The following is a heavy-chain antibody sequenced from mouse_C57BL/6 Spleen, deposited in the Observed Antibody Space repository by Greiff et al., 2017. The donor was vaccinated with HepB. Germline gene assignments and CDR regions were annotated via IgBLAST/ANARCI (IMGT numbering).Heavy chain of an antibody. Sequence: QVQLQQPGAELVKPGASVKLSCKASGYTFTSYWMLWVKQRPGQGLEWIGEIDPSDSYTNYNQKFKGKATLTVDTSSSTAYMQLSSLTSEDSAVYYCARSPLFITTVVARDYWGQGTTLTVSS. CDR3: ARSPLFITTVVARDY. J-gene: IGHJ2*01. D-gene: IGHD1-1*01. CDR1: GYTFTSYW. CDR2: IDPSDSYT. V-gene: IGHV1-50*01.